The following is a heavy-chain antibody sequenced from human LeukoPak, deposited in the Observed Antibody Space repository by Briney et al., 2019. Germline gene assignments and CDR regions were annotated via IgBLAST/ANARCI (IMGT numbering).Heavy chain of an antibody. Sequence: PGRSLRLSCAASGFTFSSYSMNWVRQAPGKGLEWVSSISSSSSYIYYADSVKGRFTISRDNAKNSLYLQMNSLRAEDTAVYYCARARLGGIAARPDFQHWGQGTLVTVSS. CDR3: ARARLGGIAARPDFQH. CDR1: GFTFSSYS. D-gene: IGHD6-6*01. V-gene: IGHV3-21*01. CDR2: ISSSSSYI. J-gene: IGHJ1*01.